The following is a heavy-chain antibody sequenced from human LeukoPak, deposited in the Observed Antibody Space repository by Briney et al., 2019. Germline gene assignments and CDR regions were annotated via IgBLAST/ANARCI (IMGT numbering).Heavy chain of an antibody. CDR2: IIPILGIA. CDR3: ARNPMVRGVDDY. D-gene: IGHD3-10*01. J-gene: IGHJ4*02. CDR1: GYTFTSFA. Sequence: GASVKISCKASGYTFTSFAINWVRQAPGQGLEWMGRIIPILGIANYAQKFQGRVTITADKSTSTAYMELSSLRSEDTAVYYCARNPMVRGVDDYWGQGTLVTVSS. V-gene: IGHV1-69*04.